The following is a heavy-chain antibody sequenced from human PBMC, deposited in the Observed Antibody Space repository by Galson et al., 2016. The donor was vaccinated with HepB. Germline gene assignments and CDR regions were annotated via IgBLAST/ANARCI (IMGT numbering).Heavy chain of an antibody. CDR1: GFTFSSYS. CDR3: ARGDIVGAIFDY. D-gene: IGHD1-26*01. Sequence: SLRLSCAASGFTFSSYSMNWVRQAPGKGLEWVSSISCSSSYIYYTDSVKGRFTISRDNAKNSLYLQMNSLRAEDTAVYYCARGDIVGAIFDYWGQGTLVTVSS. J-gene: IGHJ4*02. V-gene: IGHV3-21*01. CDR2: ISCSSSYI.